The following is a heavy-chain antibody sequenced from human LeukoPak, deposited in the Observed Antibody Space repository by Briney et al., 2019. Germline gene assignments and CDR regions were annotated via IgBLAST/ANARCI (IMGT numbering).Heavy chain of an antibody. D-gene: IGHD5-18*01. Sequence: GESLKISCKGSGYTFTNYLIVWVRQMPGKGLEWMGNIYPGDSDTRYSPSFQGQVTISADKSINTAYLQLSSLKASDTAIYYCARSAAIAAYYYYGMDVWGQGTTVTVSS. CDR2: IYPGDSDT. CDR1: GYTFTNYL. CDR3: ARSAAIAAYYYYGMDV. J-gene: IGHJ6*02. V-gene: IGHV5-51*01.